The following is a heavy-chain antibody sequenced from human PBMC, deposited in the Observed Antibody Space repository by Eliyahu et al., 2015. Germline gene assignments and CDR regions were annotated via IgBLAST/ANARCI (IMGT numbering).Heavy chain of an antibody. J-gene: IGHJ3*02. CDR2: INTNTGNP. D-gene: IGHD5-12*01. CDR3: ARDGIVATIHPSEDAFDI. CDR1: GYTFTSXX. Sequence: QVQLVQSGSELKKPGASVXVSXXASGYTFTSXXMNWVRQAPGQGLEWMGWINTNTGNPTYAQGFTGRFVFSLDTSVSTAYLQISSLKAEDTAVYYCARDGIVATIHPSEDAFDIWGQGTMVTVSS. V-gene: IGHV7-4-1*02.